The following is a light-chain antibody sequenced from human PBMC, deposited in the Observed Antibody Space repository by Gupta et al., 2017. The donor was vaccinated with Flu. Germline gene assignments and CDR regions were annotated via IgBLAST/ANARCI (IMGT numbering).Light chain of an antibody. Sequence: IQMTQSPSSLSASVGDRVTITCRASQRISSHLTWYQQKPGQAPTLLIYAASSMQSGIPSRFSGSGSGTDFTLTISRLQPEDFAAYYCQQCNSTPITFGHGTKVDIK. CDR3: QQCNSTPIT. V-gene: IGKV1-39*01. CDR2: AAS. CDR1: QRISSH. J-gene: IGKJ3*01.